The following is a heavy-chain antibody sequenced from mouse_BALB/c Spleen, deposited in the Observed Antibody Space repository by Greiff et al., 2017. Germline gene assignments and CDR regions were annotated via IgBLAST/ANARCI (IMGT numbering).Heavy chain of an antibody. CDR2: ISSGSSTI. Sequence: EVKVVESGGGLVQPGGSRKLSCAASGFTFSSFGMHWVRQAPEKGLEWVAYISSGSSTIYYADTVKGRFTISRDNPKNTLFLQMTSLRSEDTAMYYCARLGPDYWGQGTTLTVSS. J-gene: IGHJ2*01. CDR1: GFTFSSFG. V-gene: IGHV5-17*02. CDR3: ARLGPDY.